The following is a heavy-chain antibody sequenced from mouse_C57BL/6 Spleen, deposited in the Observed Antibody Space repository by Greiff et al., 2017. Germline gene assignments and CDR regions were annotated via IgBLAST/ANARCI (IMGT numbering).Heavy chain of an antibody. CDR2: INPNNGGT. V-gene: IGHV1-18*01. Sequence: EVQLQQSGPELVKPGASVKISCKASGYTFTDYNMDWVKQSHGKSLEWIGDINPNNGGTIYNQKFKGKATLTVDKSSSTAYMELRSLTSEDTAVYYCARAIYDAYAMDYWGQGTSVTVSS. J-gene: IGHJ4*01. D-gene: IGHD2-12*01. CDR3: ARAIYDAYAMDY. CDR1: GYTFTDYN.